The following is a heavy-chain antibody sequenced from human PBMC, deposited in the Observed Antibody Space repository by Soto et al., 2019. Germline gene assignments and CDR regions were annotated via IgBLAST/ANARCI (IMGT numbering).Heavy chain of an antibody. CDR3: ARTPYCSSTSCSHPFDY. Sequence: KPGGSPRLSCAASGFTFSSYSMNWFRQAPGKGLEWVSSISSSSSYIYYADSVKGRFTISRDNAKNSLYLQMNSLRAEDTAVYYCARTPYCSSTSCSHPFDYWGQGTLVTVSS. CDR2: ISSSSSYI. V-gene: IGHV3-21*01. CDR1: GFTFSSYS. J-gene: IGHJ4*02. D-gene: IGHD2-2*01.